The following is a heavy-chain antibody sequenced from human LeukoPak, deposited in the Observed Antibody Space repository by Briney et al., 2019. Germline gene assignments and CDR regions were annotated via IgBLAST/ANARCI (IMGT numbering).Heavy chain of an antibody. CDR3: ARMQYSGSYHRATPFDY. D-gene: IGHD3-10*01. V-gene: IGHV3-48*03. J-gene: IGHJ4*02. Sequence: PGGSLRLSCAASGFTFSSYEMNWVRQAPGKGLEWVSYISGSGSTIYYADSVKGRFTISRDNAKNSLYLQMNSLRAEDTAVYYCARMQYSGSYHRATPFDYWGQGTLVTVSS. CDR1: GFTFSSYE. CDR2: ISGSGSTI.